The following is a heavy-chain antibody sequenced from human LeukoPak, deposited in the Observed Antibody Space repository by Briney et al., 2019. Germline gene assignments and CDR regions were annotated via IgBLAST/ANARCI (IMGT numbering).Heavy chain of an antibody. J-gene: IGHJ6*02. CDR3: ARGRTTLVRTIGGMDV. CDR2: MNPHSDNT. CDR1: GYTFTNYD. V-gene: IGHV1-8*01. D-gene: IGHD3-10*01. Sequence: ASVTVSCKASGYTFTNYDIHWVRQATGQGLEWMGWMNPHSDNTAYAQKFQGRVTMTRNTSISTAYMELTSLRSEDTAVYYCARGRTTLVRTIGGMDVWGQGTTVTVSS.